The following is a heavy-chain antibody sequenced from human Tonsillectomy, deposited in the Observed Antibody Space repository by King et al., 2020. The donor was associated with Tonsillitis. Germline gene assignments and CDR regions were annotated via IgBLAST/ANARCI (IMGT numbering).Heavy chain of an antibody. CDR2: VHYSGST. CDR3: ARADGDYKVFDY. J-gene: IGHJ4*02. D-gene: IGHD4-17*01. V-gene: IGHV4-39*02. CDR1: GGSITITDYY. Sequence: QLQESGPGLVKPSGTLSLTCTVSGGSITITDYYWGWIRQRPGKGLEWIANVHYSGSTYYNPSLKSRVTISVDTSKNQFSLKLTSVTAADTAVFYCARADGDYKVFDYWGQGTPVTVSS.